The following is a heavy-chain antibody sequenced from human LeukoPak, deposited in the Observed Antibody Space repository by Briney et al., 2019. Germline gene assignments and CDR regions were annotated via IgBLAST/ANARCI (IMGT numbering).Heavy chain of an antibody. CDR1: GFTFSNAW. Sequence: GGSLRLSCAASGFTFSNAWMSWVRQAPGKGLEWVGSIKSKTDGGTTDYAAPVKGRFTISRDDSKNTLYLQMNSLKTEDTAVYYCTTGKNYWGQGTLVTVSS. CDR2: IKSKTDGGTT. V-gene: IGHV3-15*01. CDR3: TTGKNY. J-gene: IGHJ4*02.